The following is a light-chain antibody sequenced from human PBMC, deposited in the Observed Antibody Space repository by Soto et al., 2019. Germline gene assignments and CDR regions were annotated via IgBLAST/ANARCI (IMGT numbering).Light chain of an antibody. CDR3: QQYGSSSRT. CDR1: QGISSW. J-gene: IGKJ1*01. Sequence: DIQMTQSPSSVSASVGDRVTMTCRASQGISSWLVWYQQKPGKAPKLLIYAASSLQSGVPSRFSGSGSGTDFTLTISRLEPEDFGVYYCQQYGSSSRTFGQGTKVEIK. CDR2: AAS. V-gene: IGKV1-12*01.